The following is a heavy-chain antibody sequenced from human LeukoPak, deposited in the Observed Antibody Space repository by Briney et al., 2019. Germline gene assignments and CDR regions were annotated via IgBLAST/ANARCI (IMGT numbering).Heavy chain of an antibody. CDR2: ISSSSSYI. D-gene: IGHD3-16*01. J-gene: IGHJ6*02. V-gene: IGHV3-21*01. CDR3: ARAFKSGPGGYYGMDV. Sequence: GGSLRLSCAASGFTFDDYGMNWVRQAPGKGLEWVSSISSSSSYIYYADSVKGRFTISRDNAKNSLYLQMNSLRAEDTAVYYCARAFKSGPGGYYGMDVWGQGTTVTVSS. CDR1: GFTFDDYG.